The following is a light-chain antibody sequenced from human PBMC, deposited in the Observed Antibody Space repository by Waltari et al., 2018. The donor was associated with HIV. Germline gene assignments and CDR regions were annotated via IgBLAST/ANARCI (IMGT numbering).Light chain of an antibody. CDR3: ATWDISLSAVV. V-gene: IGLV10-54*04. CDR2: RDN. CDR1: SNNVGNQG. Sequence: QAGLTQPPSVSKGMRQTATLTCTRNSNNVGNQGAAWLQQHQGHPPKLLSYRDNKRPSGISERFSASRSGNTASLTITGVQPEDEADYFCATWDISLSAVVFGGGTTLTVL. J-gene: IGLJ2*01.